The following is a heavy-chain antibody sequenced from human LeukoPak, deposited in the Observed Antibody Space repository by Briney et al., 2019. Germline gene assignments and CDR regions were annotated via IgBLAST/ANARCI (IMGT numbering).Heavy chain of an antibody. D-gene: IGHD3-9*01. J-gene: IGHJ5*02. Sequence: PSQTLSLTCTVSGASISISSGGYYWSWIRQHPGKGLVWIGYVYYSGSTYYNPSLEGRVIISVAMSKNQFSLKLSSVTAADTAVYYCARDRGYDILAGPRANWFDPWGQGTLVTVSS. V-gene: IGHV4-31*03. CDR2: VYYSGST. CDR1: GASISISSGGYY. CDR3: ARDRGYDILAGPRANWFDP.